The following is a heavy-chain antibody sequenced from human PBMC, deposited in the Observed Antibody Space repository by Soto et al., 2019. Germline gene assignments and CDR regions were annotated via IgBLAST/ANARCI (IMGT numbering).Heavy chain of an antibody. V-gene: IGHV3-23*01. CDR2: ISGSGGST. D-gene: IGHD5-18*01. Sequence: GESLKISCAASGFTFSSYAMSWVRQAPGKGLEWVSAISGSGGSTYHADSVKGRFTISRDNSKNTLYLQMNSLRAEDTAVYYCAKVGRFPAYSYGHLWGQGTLVTVSS. CDR1: GFTFSSYA. CDR3: AKVGRFPAYSYGHL. J-gene: IGHJ4*02.